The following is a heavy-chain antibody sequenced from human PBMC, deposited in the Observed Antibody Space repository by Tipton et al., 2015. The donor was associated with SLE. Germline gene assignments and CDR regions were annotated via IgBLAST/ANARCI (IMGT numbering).Heavy chain of an antibody. D-gene: IGHD7-27*01. CDR3: ARMGKMDS. CDR2: IKQDGSEK. J-gene: IGHJ4*02. CDR1: GFSFSNYW. V-gene: IGHV3-7*01. Sequence: SLRLSCAASGFSFSNYWIHWVRQAPGKGLEWVANIKQDGSEKNYVDSVKGRFTISRDNAKNSLYLQMNSLRVEDTAMYHCARMGKMDSWGQGTLVTVSS.